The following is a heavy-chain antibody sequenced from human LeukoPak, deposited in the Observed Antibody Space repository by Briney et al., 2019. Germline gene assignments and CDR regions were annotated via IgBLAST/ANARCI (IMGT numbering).Heavy chain of an antibody. CDR2: ISSSGSTI. CDR3: ARDFVCTNGVCSYYFDY. Sequence: GGSLRLSCAASGFTFSDYYMSWIRQAPGKGLEWVSYISSSGSTIYYADSVKGRFTISRDNAKNSLYLQMNSLRAEDTAVYYCARDFVCTNGVCSYYFDYWAREPWSPSPQ. D-gene: IGHD2-8*01. CDR1: GFTFSDYY. V-gene: IGHV3-11*01. J-gene: IGHJ4*02.